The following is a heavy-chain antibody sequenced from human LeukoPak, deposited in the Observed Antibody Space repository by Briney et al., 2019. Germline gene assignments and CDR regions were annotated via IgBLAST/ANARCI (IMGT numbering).Heavy chain of an antibody. CDR3: AGGTEGYYMDV. J-gene: IGHJ6*03. V-gene: IGHV4-38-2*02. D-gene: IGHD1-1*01. Sequence: SEILSLTCTVSGYSISSGYYWGWIRQPPGKGLEWIGSIYHSGSTYYNPSLKSRVTISVDTSKNQFSLKLSSVTAADTAVYYCAGGTEGYYMDVWGKGTTVTVSS. CDR1: GYSISSGYY. CDR2: IYHSGST.